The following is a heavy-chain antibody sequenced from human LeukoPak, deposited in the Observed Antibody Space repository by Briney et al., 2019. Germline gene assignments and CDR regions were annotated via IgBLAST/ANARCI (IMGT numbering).Heavy chain of an antibody. CDR3: ARMFIAAAESGEDAFDI. CDR2: INHSGST. CDR1: GGSFSGYY. D-gene: IGHD6-13*01. V-gene: IGHV4-34*01. Sequence: SETLSLTCAVYGGSFSGYYWSWIRQPPGKGLEWIGEINHSGSTNYNPSLKSRVTISVDTSKNQFSLKLSSVTAADTAVYYCARMFIAAAESGEDAFDIWGQGTMVTVSS. J-gene: IGHJ3*02.